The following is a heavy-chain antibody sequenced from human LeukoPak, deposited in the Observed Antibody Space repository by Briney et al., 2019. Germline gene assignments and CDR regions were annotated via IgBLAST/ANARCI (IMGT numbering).Heavy chain of an antibody. CDR3: ARGITLIREVISFDY. V-gene: IGHV4-4*02. J-gene: IGHJ4*02. D-gene: IGHD3-10*01. CDR1: GGSISSSNW. CDR2: IYHSGST. Sequence: SGTLSLTCAVSGGSISSSNWWSWVRQPPGKGLEWIGEIYHSGSTNYSPSLKSRVTISVDKSKNQSSLNLSSVTAADTAVYYCARGITLIREVISFDYWGQGTLVTVSS.